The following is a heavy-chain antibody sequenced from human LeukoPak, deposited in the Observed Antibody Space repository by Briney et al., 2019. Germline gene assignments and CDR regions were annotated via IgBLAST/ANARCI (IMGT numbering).Heavy chain of an antibody. J-gene: IGHJ4*02. CDR1: GFTFSRFT. CDR2: VSVGGGST. V-gene: IGHV3-23*01. Sequence: GGSLRLSCAASGFTFSRFTMSWVRQAPGEGLEWVSVVSVGGGSTFYADSARGRFTISRDDSKNMLFLQMNSLRAEDTAIYYCVSHSRMQIRTDFEYWGQGTLVTVSS. CDR3: VSHSRMQIRTDFEY. D-gene: IGHD2-15*01.